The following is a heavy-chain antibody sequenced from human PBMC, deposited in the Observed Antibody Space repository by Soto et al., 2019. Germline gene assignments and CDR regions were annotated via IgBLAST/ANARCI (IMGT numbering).Heavy chain of an antibody. Sequence: EVQLVESGGGLVQPGGSLRISCAASGITFNSYAMHWVRQAPGKGLEYVSAISSNGGSTYYANSVKGRFTISRDNSKNTLYLQMGSLRAEDMAVYYCARVIRDYGDYEGVDYWGQGTLVTVSS. J-gene: IGHJ4*02. CDR1: GITFNSYA. V-gene: IGHV3-64*01. CDR2: ISSNGGST. CDR3: ARVIRDYGDYEGVDY. D-gene: IGHD4-17*01.